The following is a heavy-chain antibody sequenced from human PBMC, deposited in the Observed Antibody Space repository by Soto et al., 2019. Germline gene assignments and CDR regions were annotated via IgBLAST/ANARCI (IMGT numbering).Heavy chain of an antibody. D-gene: IGHD3-10*01. V-gene: IGHV3-7*01. CDR3: ATDPLDGSGNYSDDY. CDR2: IKGDGSEK. CDR1: GFTFSSYW. Sequence: GGSLRLSCAASGFTFSSYWMSWVRQAPGKGLEWVTNIKGDGSEKYYVDSVKGRFTISRDNAKNSLYLQMNSLGVEDTAVYYCATDPLDGSGNYSDDYWGQGTLVTVSS. J-gene: IGHJ4*02.